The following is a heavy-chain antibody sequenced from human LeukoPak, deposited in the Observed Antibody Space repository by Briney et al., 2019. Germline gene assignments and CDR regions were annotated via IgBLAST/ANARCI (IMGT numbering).Heavy chain of an antibody. CDR1: GGSFSGYY. V-gene: IGHV4-34*01. D-gene: IGHD3-3*01. CDR3: ARGDFWSGYYLYY. J-gene: IGHJ4*02. Sequence: SETLSLTCAVYGGSFSGYYWSWIRQPPGKGLEWIGEINHSGSTNYNPSLKSRVTISVDTSKNQFSLKLSSVTAADTAVYYCARGDFWSGYYLYYWGQRTLVTVSS. CDR2: INHSGST.